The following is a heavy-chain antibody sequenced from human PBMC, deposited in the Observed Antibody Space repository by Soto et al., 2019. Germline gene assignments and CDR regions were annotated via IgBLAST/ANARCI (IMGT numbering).Heavy chain of an antibody. CDR2: ISSSSSYI. D-gene: IGHD2-2*01. J-gene: IGHJ6*02. V-gene: IGHV3-21*01. CDR1: GFTFSSYS. CDR3: ARDRPYCSSTSCESNYYYYYGMDV. Sequence: GGSLRLSCAASGFTFSSYSMNWVRQAPGKGLEWVSSISSSSSYIYYADSVKGRFTISRDNAKNSLYLQMNSLRAEDTAVYYCARDRPYCSSTSCESNYYYYYGMDVWGQGTTVTVSS.